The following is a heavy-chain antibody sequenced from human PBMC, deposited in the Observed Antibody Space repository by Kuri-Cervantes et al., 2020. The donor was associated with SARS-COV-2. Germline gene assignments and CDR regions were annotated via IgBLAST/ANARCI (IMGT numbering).Heavy chain of an antibody. D-gene: IGHD3-22*01. CDR1: GFTFTSSA. CDR2: IVVGSGNT. V-gene: IGHV1-58*01. Sequence: SVKVSCKASGFTFTSSAVQWVRQARGQRLEWVGWIVVGSGNTNYAQKFQERVTITRDMSTSTAYMELSSLRSDDTAVYYCARVEDYDSSGYAFDYWGQGTLVTVSS. CDR3: ARVEDYDSSGYAFDY. J-gene: IGHJ4*02.